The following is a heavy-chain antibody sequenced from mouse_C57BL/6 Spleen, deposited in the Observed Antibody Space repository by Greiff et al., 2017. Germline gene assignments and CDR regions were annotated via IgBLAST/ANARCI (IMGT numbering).Heavy chain of an antibody. CDR1: GYTFTSYW. CDR3: ARSDYDCGSLYDFDY. J-gene: IGHJ2*01. D-gene: IGHD1-1*01. V-gene: IGHV1-52*01. Sequence: QVHVKQPGAELVRPGSSVKLSCKASGYTFTSYWMHWVKQRPIQGLEWIGNIDPSDSDTHYNQKFKDKATLTVDKSSSTAYMQLSSLTSENAAVDYCARSDYDCGSLYDFDYWGQGTTLTVSS. CDR2: IDPSDSDT.